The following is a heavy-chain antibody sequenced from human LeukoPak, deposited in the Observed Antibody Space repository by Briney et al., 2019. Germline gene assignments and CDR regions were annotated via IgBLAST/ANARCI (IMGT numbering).Heavy chain of an antibody. CDR3: ARGTPGWTGWFDP. J-gene: IGHJ5*02. V-gene: IGHV1-8*01. Sequence: ASVKVSCKASGYTFTSYDINWVRQAAGQGLEWMGWMNPNSGNTGYAQKFQGRVTMTRNTSISTAYMELSSLRSEDTAVCYCARGTPGWTGWFDPWGQGTLVTVSS. D-gene: IGHD6-19*01. CDR2: MNPNSGNT. CDR1: GYTFTSYD.